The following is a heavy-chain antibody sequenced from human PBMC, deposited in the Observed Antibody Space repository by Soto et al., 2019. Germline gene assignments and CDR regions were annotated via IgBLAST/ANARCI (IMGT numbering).Heavy chain of an antibody. CDR3: ARGERVAGDNWFDP. J-gene: IGHJ5*02. D-gene: IGHD6-19*01. CDR2: IYYSGST. CDR1: GGSISSGGYY. V-gene: IGHV4-31*03. Sequence: SETLSLTCTVSGGSISSGGYYWIWIRHHPGKGLEWIGYIYYSGSTYYNPSLKSRVTISVDTSKNQFSLKLSSVTAADTAVYYCARGERVAGDNWFDPWGQGTLVTVSS.